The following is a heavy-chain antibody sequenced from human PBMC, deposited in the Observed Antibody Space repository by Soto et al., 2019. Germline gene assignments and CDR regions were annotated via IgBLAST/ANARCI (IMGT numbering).Heavy chain of an antibody. J-gene: IGHJ4*02. CDR2: IYYSGST. Sequence: SETLSLTCTVSGGSISSSSYYWGWIRQPPGKGLEWIGSIYYSGSTYYNPSLKSRVTISVDTSKNQFSLKLSSVTAADTAVYYCARTITTEPVYYFDYWGQGTLVTVSS. CDR1: GGSISSSSYY. CDR3: ARTITTEPVYYFDY. V-gene: IGHV4-39*01. D-gene: IGHD3-22*01.